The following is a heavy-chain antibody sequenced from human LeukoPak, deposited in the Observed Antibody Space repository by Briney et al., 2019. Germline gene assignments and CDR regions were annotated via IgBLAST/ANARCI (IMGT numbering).Heavy chain of an antibody. D-gene: IGHD1-1*01. CDR1: GGSISSSSYH. J-gene: IGHJ3*02. Sequence: SETLSLTCTVSGGSISSSSYHWGWIRQPPGKGLEWIGSIYYSGSTYYNPSLKSRVTISVDTSKNQFSLKLSSVTAADTAVYYCARPQHPPTTGTTYAFDIWGQGTMVTVSS. V-gene: IGHV4-39*01. CDR3: ARPQHPPTTGTTYAFDI. CDR2: IYYSGST.